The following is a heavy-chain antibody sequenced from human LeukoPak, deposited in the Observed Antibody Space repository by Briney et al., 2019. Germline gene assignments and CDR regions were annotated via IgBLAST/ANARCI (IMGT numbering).Heavy chain of an antibody. V-gene: IGHV3-33*01. CDR3: GREYSSSWYHFGY. Sequence: PGKSLRLSCAASGFTFRNYGMHWVRQAPGKGLEWVGVIWYDGSEKYYADSVKGRFTISRDNSKNTLYLQMNSLRFEDTAVYYCGREYSSSWYHFGYWGQGTLVTVSP. CDR2: IWYDGSEK. J-gene: IGHJ4*02. D-gene: IGHD6-13*01. CDR1: GFTFRNYG.